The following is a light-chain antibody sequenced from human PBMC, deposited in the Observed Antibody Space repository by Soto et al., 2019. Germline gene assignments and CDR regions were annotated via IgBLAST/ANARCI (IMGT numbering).Light chain of an antibody. CDR1: SSNIESNT. Sequence: QSVLTQPPSASGTPGQSVTISGSDSSSNIESNTVTWYQQLPGTAPKLVIYSSYDRPSGVPDRFSCSTSGTSASLVIRGLQSEDEADYYCAAWDDILNGYVFGGGTKVTVL. CDR3: AAWDDILNGYV. J-gene: IGLJ1*01. V-gene: IGLV1-44*01. CDR2: SSY.